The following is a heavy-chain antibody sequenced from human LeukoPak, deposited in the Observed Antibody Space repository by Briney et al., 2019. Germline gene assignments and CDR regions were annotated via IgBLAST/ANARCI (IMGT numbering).Heavy chain of an antibody. D-gene: IGHD6-19*01. CDR1: GFTFSSYG. CDR3: AKEQWLAPHYFDY. CDR2: IRYDGSNK. Sequence: GGSLRLSCAAFGFTFSSYGMHWVRQAPGKGLEWVAFIRYDGSNKYYADSVKGRLTISRDNSKNTLYLQMNSLRAEDTAVYYCAKEQWLAPHYFDYWGQGTLVTVSS. J-gene: IGHJ4*02. V-gene: IGHV3-30*02.